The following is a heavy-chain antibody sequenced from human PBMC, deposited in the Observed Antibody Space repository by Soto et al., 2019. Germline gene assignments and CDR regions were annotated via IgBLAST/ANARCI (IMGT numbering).Heavy chain of an antibody. CDR1: GDASSSRRDY. Sequence: WVTLSVTCPFTGDASSSRRDYLGWIREPPGKGLEWIGSIYYSGSTYNNPSLRSRVSMSIDTSKDQFSLKLKSVTAADTALYFCARQRTSVVTQAYFDVWGPGSLVTVSS. J-gene: IGHJ4*02. CDR3: ARQRTSVVTQAYFDV. CDR2: IYYSGST. V-gene: IGHV4-39*01. D-gene: IGHD2-21*02.